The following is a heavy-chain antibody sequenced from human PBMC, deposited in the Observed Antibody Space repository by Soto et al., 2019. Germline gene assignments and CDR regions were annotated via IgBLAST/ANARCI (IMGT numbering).Heavy chain of an antibody. CDR3: AIDAGELL. CDR1: RFTFSSYA. CDR2: ISYDGSNK. J-gene: IGHJ4*02. Sequence: GGSLRLSCAASRFTFSSYAMHWVRQAPGKGLEWVAVISYDGSNKYYADSVKGRFTISRDNSKNTLYLQMNSLRAEDTAVYYCAIDAGELLWGQGTLVTVSS. V-gene: IGHV3-30-3*01. D-gene: IGHD1-26*01.